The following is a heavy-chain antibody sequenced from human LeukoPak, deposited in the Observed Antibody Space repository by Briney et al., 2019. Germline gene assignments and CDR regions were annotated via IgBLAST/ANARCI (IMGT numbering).Heavy chain of an antibody. V-gene: IGHV4-39*01. J-gene: IGHJ4*02. CDR1: GGSISSGGYY. Sequence: KPSQTLSLTCTVSGGSISSGGYYWSWIRQPPGKGLEWIGSIYYSGSTYYNPSLKSRVTISVDTSKNQFSLKLSSVTAADTAVYYCARLRGATIFGVVIEDRGFDYWGQGTLVTVSS. CDR3: ARLRGATIFGVVIEDRGFDY. D-gene: IGHD3-3*01. CDR2: IYYSGST.